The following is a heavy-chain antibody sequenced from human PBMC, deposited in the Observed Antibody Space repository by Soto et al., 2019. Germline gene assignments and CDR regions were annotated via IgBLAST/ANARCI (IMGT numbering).Heavy chain of an antibody. J-gene: IGHJ4*02. CDR2: INPNSGGT. D-gene: IGHD2-2*01. CDR1: VYTFTGYY. V-gene: IGHV1-2*04. Sequence: GASVKVSCKASVYTFTGYYMHWVRQAPGQGLEWMGWINPNSGGTNYAQKFQGWVTMTRDTSISTAYMELSRLRSDDTAVYYCARGPTTRSSDHCSSTSCYDFLGGIDNWGQGTLVTVSS. CDR3: ARGPTTRSSDHCSSTSCYDFLGGIDN.